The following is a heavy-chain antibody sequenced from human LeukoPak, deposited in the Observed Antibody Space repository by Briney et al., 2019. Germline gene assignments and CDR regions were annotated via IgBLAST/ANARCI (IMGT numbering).Heavy chain of an antibody. Sequence: GGSLRLSCAASGFTFSSYAMSWVRQAPGKGLECISGFSGSGGSTYYADSVRGRFTISRDNSKNTLYLQMNSLRAEDTAVYYCATGKRYSTGWYYFDYWGQGTLVTVSS. J-gene: IGHJ4*02. V-gene: IGHV3-23*01. CDR3: ATGKRYSTGWYYFDY. CDR1: GFTFSSYA. CDR2: FSGSGGST. D-gene: IGHD6-19*01.